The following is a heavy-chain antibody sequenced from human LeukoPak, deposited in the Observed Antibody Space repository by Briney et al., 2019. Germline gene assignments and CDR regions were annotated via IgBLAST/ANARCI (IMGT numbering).Heavy chain of an antibody. CDR2: IYSGGST. CDR1: GFTFSSYA. Sequence: PGGSLRLSCAASGFTFSSYAMSWVRQAPGKGLEWVSVIYSGGSTYYADSVKGRFTISRDNSKNTLYLQMNSLRAEDTAVYYCARFSVAGDFDYWGQGTLVTVSS. J-gene: IGHJ4*02. V-gene: IGHV3-53*01. D-gene: IGHD6-19*01. CDR3: ARFSVAGDFDY.